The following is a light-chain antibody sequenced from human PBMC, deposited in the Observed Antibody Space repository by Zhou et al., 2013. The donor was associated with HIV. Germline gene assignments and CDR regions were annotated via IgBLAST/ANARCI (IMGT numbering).Light chain of an antibody. CDR3: QQYSSYLSLT. CDR1: QSISSW. Sequence: DIQMTQSPSTLSASVGDRVTITCRASQSISSWLAWYQQKPGKAPKLLIYKASSLESGVPLRFSGSGSGTEFTLTISSLQPDDFATYYCQQYSSYLSLTFGGGTKVEIK. V-gene: IGKV1-5*03. CDR2: KAS. J-gene: IGKJ4*01.